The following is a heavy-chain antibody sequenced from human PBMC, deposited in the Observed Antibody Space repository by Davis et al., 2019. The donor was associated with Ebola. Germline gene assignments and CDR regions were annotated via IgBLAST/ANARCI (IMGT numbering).Heavy chain of an antibody. V-gene: IGHV4-30-2*01. CDR3: ARGKPFGSSFWFDP. Sequence: MPSETLSLTCAVSGGSISSGGYSWSWIRQPPGKGLEWIGYIYHSGRTYYNPSPKSRVTISVDRSKNQFSLKLSSVTAADTAVYYCARGKPFGSSFWFDPWGQGTLVTVSS. CDR1: GGSISSGGYS. D-gene: IGHD6-13*01. J-gene: IGHJ5*02. CDR2: IYHSGRT.